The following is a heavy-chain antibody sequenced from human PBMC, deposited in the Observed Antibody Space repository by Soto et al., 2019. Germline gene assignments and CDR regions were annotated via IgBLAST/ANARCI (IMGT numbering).Heavy chain of an antibody. V-gene: IGHV3-73*01. D-gene: IGHD1-7*01. Sequence: QPGGSLRLSCAASGFTFSGSAMHWVRQASGKGLEWVGRIRSKANSYATAYAASVKGRFTISRDDSKNTAYLQMNSLKTEDTAVYYCTRQSWNYAFHYYYGMDVWGQGTTVTVSS. CDR3: TRQSWNYAFHYYYGMDV. CDR2: IRSKANSYAT. CDR1: GFTFSGSA. J-gene: IGHJ6*02.